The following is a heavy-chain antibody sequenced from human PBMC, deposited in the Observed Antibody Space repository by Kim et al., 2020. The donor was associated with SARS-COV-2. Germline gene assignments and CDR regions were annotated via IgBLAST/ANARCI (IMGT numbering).Heavy chain of an antibody. CDR1: GASVSSRAYY. Sequence: LETLSLTCPVSGASVSSRAYYWAWIRQSPGKGLEWIGKIHSSGGTFYNPSLKRPVAISTDPSENQFSLKLTSVTAADTVMYFCARYRAGAGNWGVDNWG. CDR3: ARYRAGAGNWGVDN. J-gene: IGHJ3*02. V-gene: IGHV4-39*01. D-gene: IGHD3-10*01. CDR2: IHSSGGT.